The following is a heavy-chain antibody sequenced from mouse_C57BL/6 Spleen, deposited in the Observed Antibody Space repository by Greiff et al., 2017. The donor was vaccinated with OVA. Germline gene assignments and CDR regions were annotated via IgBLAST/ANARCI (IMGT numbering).Heavy chain of an antibody. V-gene: IGHV7-3*01. CDR1: GFTFTDYY. J-gene: IGHJ1*03. Sequence: EVMLVESGGGLVQPGGSLSLSCAASGFTFTDYYMSWVRQPPGKALEWLGFIRNKANGYTTEYSASVKGRFTISRDNSQSSLYLQMNALRAEDSATYYGARLDSNYPYWYFDVWGTGTTVTVSS. CDR2: IRNKANGYTT. D-gene: IGHD2-5*01. CDR3: ARLDSNYPYWYFDV.